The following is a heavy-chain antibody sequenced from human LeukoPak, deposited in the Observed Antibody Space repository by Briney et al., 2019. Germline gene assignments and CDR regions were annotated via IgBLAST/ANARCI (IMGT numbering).Heavy chain of an antibody. J-gene: IGHJ4*02. CDR3: ARGRGVKYNSDRIYSFDY. Sequence: PSETLSLTCTVSGGSISSYYWSWIRQPAGKGLEWIGRIYTSGSTNYNPSLKSRVTMSVDTSKNQFSLKLSSVTAADTAVYYCARGRGVKYNSDRIYSFDYWGQGTLVTVSS. CDR1: GGSISSYY. CDR2: IYTSGST. D-gene: IGHD1-1*01. V-gene: IGHV4-4*07.